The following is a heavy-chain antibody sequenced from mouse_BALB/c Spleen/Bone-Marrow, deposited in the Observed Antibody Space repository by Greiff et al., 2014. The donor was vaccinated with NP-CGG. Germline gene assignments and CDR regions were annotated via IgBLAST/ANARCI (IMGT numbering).Heavy chain of an antibody. Sequence: QVQLQQSGAELVKPGASVKLSCRVSGYTFTNYFVYWVKQRPGQGLEWIGEINPSNDTPNFNEKFKSKATLTVDKSSSTAYVQLSSLTSEDSAVYYCTRSGYYGYGWYFDVWGAGTTVTVSS. CDR1: GYTFTNYF. D-gene: IGHD1-2*01. V-gene: IGHV1S81*02. CDR2: INPSNDTP. CDR3: TRSGYYGYGWYFDV. J-gene: IGHJ1*01.